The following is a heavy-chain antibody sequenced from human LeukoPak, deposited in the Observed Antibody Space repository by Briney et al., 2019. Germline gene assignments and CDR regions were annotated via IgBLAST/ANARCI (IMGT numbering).Heavy chain of an antibody. CDR3: ARHYTRDGYNVKYFDY. Sequence: GESLRISCKGSGYSFSSYWISRVRQMPGKGLEWMARIDPSDSYTNYSPSFQGHVTISADKSISTAYLQWSSLKASDTAMYYCARHYTRDGYNVKYFDYWGQGTLVTVSS. CDR1: GYSFSSYW. V-gene: IGHV5-10-1*01. D-gene: IGHD5-24*01. J-gene: IGHJ4*02. CDR2: IDPSDSYT.